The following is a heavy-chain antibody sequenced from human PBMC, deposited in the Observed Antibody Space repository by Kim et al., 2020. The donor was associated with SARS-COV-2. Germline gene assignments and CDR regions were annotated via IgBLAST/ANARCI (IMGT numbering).Heavy chain of an antibody. V-gene: IGHV3-21*04. CDR2: ISSSSSYI. J-gene: IGHJ1*01. D-gene: IGHD1-26*01. CDR3: ARDVSSYWEYFQH. Sequence: GGSLRLSCAASGFTFSSYSMNWVRQAPGKGLEWVSSISSSSSYIYYADSVKGRFTISRDNAKNSLYLQMNSLRAEDTAVYYCARDVSSYWEYFQHWGQGTLVTVSS. CDR1: GFTFSSYS.